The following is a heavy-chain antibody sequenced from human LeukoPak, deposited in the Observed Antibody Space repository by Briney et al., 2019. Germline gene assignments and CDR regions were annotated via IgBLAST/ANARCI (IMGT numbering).Heavy chain of an antibody. CDR3: AKGLAVAQYYFDY. Sequence: GGSLRLSCAASGFTFNNYVMHWVRQAPGKGLEWFSSITWNSGNIGYADSVKGRFAISRDNAKNSLYLQMNSLRAEDTALYYCAKGLAVAQYYFDYWGQGTLVTVSS. J-gene: IGHJ4*02. CDR2: ITWNSGNI. D-gene: IGHD6-19*01. CDR1: GFTFNNYV. V-gene: IGHV3-9*01.